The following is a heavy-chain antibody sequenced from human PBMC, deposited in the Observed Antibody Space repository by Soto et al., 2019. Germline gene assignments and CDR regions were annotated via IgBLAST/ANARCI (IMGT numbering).Heavy chain of an antibody. Sequence: QVQLVQSGSEVKKPGASVKVSCKTSGYTFSNFGISWVRQAPGQGLQWMGWISGYNSDTNYAQKFQGRVTMTTDTSTSTAYMELMSLRSDDTAVYYCARDLPNGDTFDSWGQGTLVIVSS. D-gene: IGHD5-18*01. CDR1: GYTFSNFG. V-gene: IGHV1-18*01. CDR3: ARDLPNGDTFDS. J-gene: IGHJ4*02. CDR2: ISGYNSDT.